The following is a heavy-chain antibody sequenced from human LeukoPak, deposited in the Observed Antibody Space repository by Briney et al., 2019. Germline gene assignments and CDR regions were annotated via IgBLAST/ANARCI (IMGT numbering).Heavy chain of an antibody. V-gene: IGHV4-4*07. D-gene: IGHD2-15*01. CDR2: IYNTDST. CDR3: ARGYCSGGYCSSSHI. CDR1: GGSISSDY. J-gene: IGHJ3*02. Sequence: PSETLSLTCTVSGGSISSDYWSWIRQPAEKGLEWIGRIYNTDSTNYNPSLKSRVTISVDKSKNQLSLKLSSVTAADTAVYYCARGYCSGGYCSSSHIWGQGTMVTVSS.